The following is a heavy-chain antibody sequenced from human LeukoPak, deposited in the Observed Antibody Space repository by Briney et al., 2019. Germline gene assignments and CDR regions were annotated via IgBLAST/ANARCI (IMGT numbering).Heavy chain of an antibody. D-gene: IGHD6-13*01. CDR1: GYTFTVYY. CDR3: ARTMYSSSWYVLDY. J-gene: IGHJ4*02. CDR2: INPNSGGT. V-gene: IGHV1-2*04. Sequence: ASVTVSFKASGYTFTVYYMHRVRQAPGQGLEWMGWINPNSGGTNYAQKFQGWVTMTRDTSISTAYMELSRLRSDDTAVYYCARTMYSSSWYVLDYWGQGTLVTVSS.